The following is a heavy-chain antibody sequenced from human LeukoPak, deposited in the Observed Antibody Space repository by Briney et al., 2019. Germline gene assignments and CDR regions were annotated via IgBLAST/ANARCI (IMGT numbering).Heavy chain of an antibody. CDR2: IYYSEST. CDR3: ARVASGYDVFDV. D-gene: IGHD3-3*01. V-gene: IGHV4-61*01. J-gene: IGHJ3*01. Sequence: SETLSLTCTVSGVSVSSGSYYWSWIRQPPGKGLEWIGYIYYSESTNYNPSLKSRVTISVDTSKNQFSLKLSSVTAADTAVFYCARVASGYDVFDVWGQGTMVTASS. CDR1: GVSVSSGSYY.